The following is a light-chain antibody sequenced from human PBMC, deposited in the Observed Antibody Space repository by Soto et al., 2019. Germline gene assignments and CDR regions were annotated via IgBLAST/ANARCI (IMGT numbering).Light chain of an antibody. V-gene: IGKV3-20*01. Sequence: EIVMTHSPATLSVSPGERATLSCRASQSVSGRQLAWYQQKPGQAPRLIMYSATNRATGIPDRFGGSVSGTDFTLTISSLEPEDFAVFYCQQYATSPSFGQGTRLEIK. CDR2: SAT. CDR3: QQYATSPS. J-gene: IGKJ5*01. CDR1: QSVSGRQ.